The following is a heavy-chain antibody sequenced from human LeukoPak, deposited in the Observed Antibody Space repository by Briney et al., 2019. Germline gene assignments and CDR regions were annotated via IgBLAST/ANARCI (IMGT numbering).Heavy chain of an antibody. V-gene: IGHV4-39*07. CDR1: GGSISSSSYY. D-gene: IGHD1-26*01. J-gene: IGHJ4*02. CDR3: ARVSSGATTVDY. Sequence: SETLSLTCTVSGGSISSSSYYWGWIRQPPGTGLEWIGSICYSGSTYYNPSLKSRVTISVDTSKNQFSLKLSSVTAADTAVYYCARVSSGATTVDYWGQGTLVTVSS. CDR2: ICYSGST.